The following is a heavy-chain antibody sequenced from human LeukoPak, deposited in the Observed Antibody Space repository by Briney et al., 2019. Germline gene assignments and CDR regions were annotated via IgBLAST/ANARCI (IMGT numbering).Heavy chain of an antibody. CDR1: GGTFSSYA. V-gene: IGHV1-69*05. J-gene: IGHJ1*01. CDR3: ASTWGELWDFWSEGYFQH. Sequence: SVKVSCKASGGTFSSYAISWVRQAPGQGLEWMGRIIPIFGTANYAQKFQGRVTITTDESTSTAYMELSSLRSGDTAVYYCASTWGELWDFWSEGYFQHWGQGTLVTVSS. CDR2: IIPIFGTA. D-gene: IGHD3-3*01.